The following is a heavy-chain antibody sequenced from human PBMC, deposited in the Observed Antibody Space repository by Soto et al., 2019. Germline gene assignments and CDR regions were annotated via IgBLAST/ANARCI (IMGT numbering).Heavy chain of an antibody. CDR2: ISVYNGNT. CDR1: GYSFINYG. V-gene: IGHV1-18*01. Sequence: ASVKISCKGSGYSFINYGISWVRQAPGQGLEWMGWISVYNGNTNYAQNLQGRVTMATDTSTSTAYMELRSLRYADTAVYHCVRDFDASGSYYSDNQGLGTLVT. D-gene: IGHD3-10*01. J-gene: IGHJ4*02. CDR3: VRDFDASGSYYSDN.